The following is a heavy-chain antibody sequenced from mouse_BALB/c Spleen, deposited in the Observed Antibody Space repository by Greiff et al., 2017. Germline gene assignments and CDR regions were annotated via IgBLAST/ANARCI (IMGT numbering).Heavy chain of an antibody. J-gene: IGHJ4*01. CDR3: ARQSPRAMDY. CDR1: GFTFSSYG. CDR2: ISSGGSYT. Sequence: EVQVVESGGDLVKPGGSLKLSCAASGFTFSSYGMSWVRQTPDKRLEWVATISSGGSYTYYPDSVKGRFTISRDNAKNTLYLQMSSLKSEDTAMYYCARQSPRAMDYWGQGTSVTVSS. V-gene: IGHV5-6*01.